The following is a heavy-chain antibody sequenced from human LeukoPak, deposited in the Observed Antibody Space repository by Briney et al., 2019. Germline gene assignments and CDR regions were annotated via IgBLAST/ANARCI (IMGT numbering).Heavy chain of an antibody. Sequence: PSETLSLTCTVSGGSISSSSYYWGWIRQPPGKGLEWIGSIYYSGSTYYNPSLKSRVTISVDTSKNQFSLKLSSVTAADTAVYYCARDEWELPSGLDYWGQGTLVTVSS. D-gene: IGHD1-26*01. J-gene: IGHJ4*02. CDR3: ARDEWELPSGLDY. V-gene: IGHV4-39*07. CDR2: IYYSGST. CDR1: GGSISSSSYY.